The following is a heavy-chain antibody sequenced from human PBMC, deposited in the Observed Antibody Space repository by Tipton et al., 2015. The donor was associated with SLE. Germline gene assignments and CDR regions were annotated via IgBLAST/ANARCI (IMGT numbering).Heavy chain of an antibody. V-gene: IGHV3-64*01. CDR1: GFTFSSYA. CDR2: ISTIGGIT. CDR3: ARGIAYPIGYFDY. Sequence: SLRLSCAASGFTFSSYAMHWVRQAPVKGLEYVSAISTIGGITYYANSVKGRFTISRDNSKNTLYLQMGNLRAEDMAVYYCARGIAYPIGYFDYGGQGTLVTVSS. D-gene: IGHD2-21*01. J-gene: IGHJ4*02.